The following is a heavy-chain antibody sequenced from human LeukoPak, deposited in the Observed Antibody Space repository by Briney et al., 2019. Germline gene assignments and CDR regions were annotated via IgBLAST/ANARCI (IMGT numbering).Heavy chain of an antibody. CDR2: ISSSSATI. CDR1: GFTLSSYE. Sequence: GSLRLSCTASGFTLSSYEMSWIRPAPGKGLEWVSSISSSSATIYYADSVKGRFTVSRDNAKKSLYLQMNSLRAEDTAVYYCARGYDYVWGSYRYGPIDYWGQGTLVTVSS. D-gene: IGHD3-16*02. J-gene: IGHJ4*02. CDR3: ARGYDYVWGSYRYGPIDY. V-gene: IGHV3-48*01.